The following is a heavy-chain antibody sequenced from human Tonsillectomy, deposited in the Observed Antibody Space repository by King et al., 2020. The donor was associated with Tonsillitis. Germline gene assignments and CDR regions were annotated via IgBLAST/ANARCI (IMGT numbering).Heavy chain of an antibody. CDR1: GFTFSSYW. CDR2: IKQDGSEK. V-gene: IGHV3-7*01. CDR3: ARGPVGYYYDSSGYYYFDY. Sequence: VQLVESGGGLVQPGGSLRLSCAASGFTFSSYWMSWVRHAPGKGLEWVANIKQDGSEKYYVDSVKGRFTISRDNAKNSLYLQINSLRAEDTAVYYCARGPVGYYYDSSGYYYFDYWGQGTLVTVSS. J-gene: IGHJ4*02. D-gene: IGHD3-22*01.